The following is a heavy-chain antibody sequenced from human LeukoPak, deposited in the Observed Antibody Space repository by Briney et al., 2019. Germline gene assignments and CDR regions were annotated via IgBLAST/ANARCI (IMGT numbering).Heavy chain of an antibody. CDR2: ISSSSSYI. Sequence: GGSLRLSCAASGFTFSSYSMNWVRQAPGKGLEWVSSISSSSSYIYYADSVKGRSTISRDNAKNSLYLQMNSLRAEDTAVYYCARCSITGTEEVNDYWGQGTLVTVSS. V-gene: IGHV3-21*01. CDR3: ARCSITGTEEVNDY. CDR1: GFTFSSYS. D-gene: IGHD1-20*01. J-gene: IGHJ4*02.